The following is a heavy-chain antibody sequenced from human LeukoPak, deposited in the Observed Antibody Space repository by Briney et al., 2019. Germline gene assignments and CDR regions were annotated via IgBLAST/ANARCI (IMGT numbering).Heavy chain of an antibody. CDR2: IIPILGIA. J-gene: IGHJ5*02. CDR1: GGTFSSYN. D-gene: IGHD2/OR15-2a*01. CDR3: ARDRTISNWFDP. Sequence: SVKVSCKASGGTFSSYNISWVRLAPGQGLEWMGRIIPILGIANYAQKFQGRVTITADKSTSTAYMELSSLRSEDTAVYYCARDRTISNWFDPWGQGTLVTVSS. V-gene: IGHV1-69*04.